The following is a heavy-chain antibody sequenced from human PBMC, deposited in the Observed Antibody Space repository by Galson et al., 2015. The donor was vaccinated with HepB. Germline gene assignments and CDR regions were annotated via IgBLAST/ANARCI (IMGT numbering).Heavy chain of an antibody. J-gene: IGHJ5*02. Sequence: SLRLSCAASGFTFSTYWMSWVRQAPGRGLEWVANIKQDGSEKYYVDSVKGRFTISRDNAKNSLYLQMNSLRAEDTAVYYCARDIWSVYWFDPWGQGTLVTVSS. CDR1: GFTFSTYW. CDR2: IKQDGSEK. CDR3: ARDIWSVYWFDP. D-gene: IGHD2-8*02. V-gene: IGHV3-7*03.